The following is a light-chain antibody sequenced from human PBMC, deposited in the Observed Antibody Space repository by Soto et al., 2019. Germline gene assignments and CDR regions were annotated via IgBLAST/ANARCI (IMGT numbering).Light chain of an antibody. CDR3: QQTYGTSWT. J-gene: IGKJ1*01. CDR1: QSINRY. CDR2: GAS. V-gene: IGKV1-39*01. Sequence: DIQMTRSPSSLSASVGDRVTITCRASQSINRYLNWYQQKPGEAPELLIYGASRLQSGVPSRFSGTGSGADFALTISSLQPEDFATYYCQQTYGTSWTFGQGTKVEVK.